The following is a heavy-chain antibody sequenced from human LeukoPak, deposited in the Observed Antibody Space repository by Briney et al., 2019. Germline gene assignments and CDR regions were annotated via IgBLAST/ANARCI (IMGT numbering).Heavy chain of an antibody. Sequence: SETLSLTCTVSGGSIISSSYYWGWIRQPPGTGLEWIGSIYYSGSTYYNPSLKSRVTISVDTSKNQFSLKLSSVTAADTAVYHCARRTHGSGSYYSGFDYWGQGTLVTVSS. CDR1: GGSIISSSYY. D-gene: IGHD3-10*01. V-gene: IGHV4-39*01. CDR2: IYYSGST. CDR3: ARRTHGSGSYYSGFDY. J-gene: IGHJ4*02.